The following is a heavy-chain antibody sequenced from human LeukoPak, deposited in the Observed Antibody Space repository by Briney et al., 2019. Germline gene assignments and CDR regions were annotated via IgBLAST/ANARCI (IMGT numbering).Heavy chain of an antibody. CDR2: IYYSGST. D-gene: IGHD3-10*01. CDR3: ARVKGSATYYSFDY. Sequence: PSETLSLTCTVSGGSMSSHYWSWIRQPPGKGLEWIGNIYYSGSTNYSPSLESRVTVSVDTSKNQFFLRLNSVTAADTAVYYCARVKGSATYYSFDYWGQGTLVTVSS. J-gene: IGHJ4*02. V-gene: IGHV4-59*11. CDR1: GGSMSSHY.